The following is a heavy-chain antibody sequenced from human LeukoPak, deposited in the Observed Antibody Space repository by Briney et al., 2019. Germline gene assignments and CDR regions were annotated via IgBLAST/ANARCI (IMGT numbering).Heavy chain of an antibody. J-gene: IGHJ6*02. CDR3: ARAYTYYDFWSGPPGMDV. Sequence: GASVKVSCKASGYTFTSYYMHWVRQAPGQGLEWMGIINPSGGSTSYAQKFQGRVTMTRDTSTSTVYMELSSLRSEDTAVCYCARAYTYYDFWSGPPGMDVWGQGTTVTVSS. CDR2: INPSGGST. V-gene: IGHV1-46*01. CDR1: GYTFTSYY. D-gene: IGHD3-3*01.